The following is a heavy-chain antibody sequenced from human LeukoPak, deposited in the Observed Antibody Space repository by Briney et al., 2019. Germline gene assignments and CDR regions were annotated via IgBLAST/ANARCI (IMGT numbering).Heavy chain of an antibody. Sequence: SETLSLTRIVSGGSISVISYFWAWIRQPPGKGLEWIGSVTYSGSIYYNPSLKSRVTMSEDTSNNQFSLNLTSLTAADTAVYYCARHVAVAGNWFAPWGRGTLVTVSS. D-gene: IGHD6-19*01. J-gene: IGHJ5*02. CDR1: GGSISVISYF. CDR3: ARHVAVAGNWFAP. V-gene: IGHV4-39*01. CDR2: VTYSGSI.